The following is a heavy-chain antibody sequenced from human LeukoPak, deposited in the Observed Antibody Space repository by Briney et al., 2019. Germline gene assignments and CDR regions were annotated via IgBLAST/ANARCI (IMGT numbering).Heavy chain of an antibody. V-gene: IGHV4-34*01. CDR2: INHSGST. CDR1: GVSFSGYY. J-gene: IGHJ6*02. D-gene: IGHD5-18*01. Sequence: SETLSLTCAVYGVSFSGYYWSWIRQPPGKGLEWIGEINHSGSTNYNPSLKSRVTISVDTSKNQFSLKLSSVTAADTAVYYCARGLISYGYGYYYYYYGMDVWGQGTTVTVSS. CDR3: ARGLISYGYGYYYYYYGMDV.